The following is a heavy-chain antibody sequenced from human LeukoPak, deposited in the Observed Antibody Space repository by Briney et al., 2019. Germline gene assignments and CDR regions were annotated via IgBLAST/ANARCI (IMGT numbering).Heavy chain of an antibody. CDR3: ARAEYGDPFDY. J-gene: IGHJ4*02. Sequence: SETLSLTCTVSGGSISSYYWSWIRQPPGKGLEWIGYIYYSGSTNYNPSLKSRVTISVDTSKNQFSLKLSPVTAADTAVYYCARAEYGDPFDYWGQGTLVTVSS. CDR1: GGSISSYY. D-gene: IGHD4-17*01. CDR2: IYYSGST. V-gene: IGHV4-59*01.